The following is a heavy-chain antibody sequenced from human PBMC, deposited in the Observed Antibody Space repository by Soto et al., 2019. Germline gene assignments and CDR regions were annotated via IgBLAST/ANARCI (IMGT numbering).Heavy chain of an antibody. Sequence: ASVKVSCKASGYTFTSYDINWVRQATGQGLEWMGWMNPNSGNTNYAQKLQGRVTMTTDTSTSTACMELRSLRSDDTAVYYCARDLGSTMKNYYYYYGMDVWGQGTTVTVSS. J-gene: IGHJ6*02. D-gene: IGHD3-16*01. CDR1: GYTFTSYD. CDR2: MNPNSGNT. CDR3: ARDLGSTMKNYYYYYGMDV. V-gene: IGHV1-18*01.